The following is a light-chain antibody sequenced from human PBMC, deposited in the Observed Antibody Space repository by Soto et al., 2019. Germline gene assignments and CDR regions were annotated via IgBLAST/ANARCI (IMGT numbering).Light chain of an antibody. V-gene: IGLV2-14*01. CDR3: SSYTNSNTRV. CDR2: QVS. Sequence: QSALTQPASVSGSPGQSITISCTGTSSDVGGYTYVSWYQQHPGKAPKLMIYQVSNRPSGVSNRFSGSKSGNTASLTISGLQTEDVADYYCSSYTNSNTRVFGGGTQLTVL. J-gene: IGLJ3*02. CDR1: SSDVGGYTY.